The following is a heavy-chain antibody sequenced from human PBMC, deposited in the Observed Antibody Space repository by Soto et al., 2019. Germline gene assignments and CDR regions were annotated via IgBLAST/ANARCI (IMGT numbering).Heavy chain of an antibody. CDR1: GGTFSSRA. J-gene: IGHJ6*02. CDR2: IIPVFGRV. Sequence: QVQLVQSGPEVKKTGTSVKVSCKASGGTFSSRAISWVRQAPGQGLEWMGGIIPVFGRVNYAAKFQDRVSITADECTGTVYMELSSLRSEDTALYYCANSRGGTFLGYHGMDIWGQGTTVSVSS. D-gene: IGHD3-16*01. CDR3: ANSRGGTFLGYHGMDI. V-gene: IGHV1-69*01.